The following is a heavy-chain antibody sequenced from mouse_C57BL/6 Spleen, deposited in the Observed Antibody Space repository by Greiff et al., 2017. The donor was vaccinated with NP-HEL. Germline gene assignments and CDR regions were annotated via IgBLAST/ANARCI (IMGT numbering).Heavy chain of an antibody. Sequence: EVKLMESGGGLVQPGGSLSLSCAASGFTFTDYYMSWVRQPPGKALEWLGFIRNDANGSTSEYSVSVQGRFTISRANSQSILYLQMSALRAEDSATYYCARYSPRSSFFDYWGQGTTLTVSS. CDR2: IRNDANGSTS. J-gene: IGHJ2*01. CDR3: ARYSPRSSFFDY. CDR1: GFTFTDYY. V-gene: IGHV7-3*01. D-gene: IGHD1-1*01.